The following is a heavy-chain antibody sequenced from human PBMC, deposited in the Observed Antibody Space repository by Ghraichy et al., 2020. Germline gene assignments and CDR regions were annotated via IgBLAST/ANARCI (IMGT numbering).Heavy chain of an antibody. CDR2: ISSSSSYI. J-gene: IGHJ3*02. D-gene: IGHD3-22*01. CDR3: AREGESYYYDSSGNDAFDI. CDR1: GFTFSSYS. V-gene: IGHV3-21*01. Sequence: GGSLRLSCAASGFTFSSYSMNWVRQPPGKGLEWVSSISSSSSYIYYADSVKGRFTISSDNAKNSLYLQMNSLRAEDTAVYYGAREGESYYYDSSGNDAFDIWGQGTMVTVSS.